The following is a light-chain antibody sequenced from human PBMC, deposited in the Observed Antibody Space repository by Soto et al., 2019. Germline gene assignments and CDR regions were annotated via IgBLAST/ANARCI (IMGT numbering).Light chain of an antibody. Sequence: EIVLTQSPGTLSLSPGERATLSCRASQSISSTYLTWYHQRPGQAPRLLIYDASRRATGIPDRFSGSGSGTDFSLTISRLEPEDFAVYYCQHTYRTFGPGTKVDI. J-gene: IGKJ3*01. CDR2: DAS. CDR3: QHTYRT. V-gene: IGKV3-20*01. CDR1: QSISSTY.